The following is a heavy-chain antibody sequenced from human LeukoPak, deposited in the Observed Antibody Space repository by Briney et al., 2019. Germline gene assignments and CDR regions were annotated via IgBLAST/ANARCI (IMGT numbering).Heavy chain of an antibody. V-gene: IGHV1-2*02. Sequence: ASVKVSCKESGYTFIGYYIHWLRQAPGQGLEWMEWINPSNGGTNYAQRFQGRVAMTRDTSISTAYMEMSRLTFDDTAVYYCASGPTLGTTHPYFDYWGQGTLVTVSS. J-gene: IGHJ4*02. CDR3: ASGPTLGTTHPYFDY. D-gene: IGHD1-1*01. CDR1: GYTFIGYY. CDR2: INPSNGGT.